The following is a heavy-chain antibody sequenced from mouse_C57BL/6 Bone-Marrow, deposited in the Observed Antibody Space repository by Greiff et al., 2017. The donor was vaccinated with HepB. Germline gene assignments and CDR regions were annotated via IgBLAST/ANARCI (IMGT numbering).Heavy chain of an antibody. V-gene: IGHV5-6*01. CDR3: ARHRYSYYFEY. CDR1: GFTFSSYG. CDR2: ISSGGSYT. D-gene: IGHD2-12*01. Sequence: EVQRVESGGDLVKPGGSLKLSCAASGFTFSSYGMSWVRQTPDKRLEWVATISSGGSYTYYPDSVKGRFTISRDNAKNTLYLQMSSLKSEDTAMYYCARHRYSYYFEYWGQGTTLTVSS. J-gene: IGHJ2*01.